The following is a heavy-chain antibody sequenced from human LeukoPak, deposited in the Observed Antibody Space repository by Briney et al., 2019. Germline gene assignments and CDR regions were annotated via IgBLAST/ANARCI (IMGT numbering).Heavy chain of an antibody. J-gene: IGHJ6*02. D-gene: IGHD6-13*01. V-gene: IGHV3-23*01. CDR1: GFTFSSYA. Sequence: GGSLRLSCAASGFTFSSYAMSWVRQPPGKGLEWVSDISCSGGSTYYADSVTGRFTISRDNSKNTLYLQMSSLRAEDTAVYYCAKELAGTGYSSMWYVYYYYGMDVWGQGTTVTVSS. CDR2: ISCSGGST. CDR3: AKELAGTGYSSMWYVYYYYGMDV.